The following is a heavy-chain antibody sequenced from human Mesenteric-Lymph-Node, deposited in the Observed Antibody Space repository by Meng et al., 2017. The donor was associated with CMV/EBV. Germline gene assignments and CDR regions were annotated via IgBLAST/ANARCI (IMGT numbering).Heavy chain of an antibody. CDR2: IYYSGST. V-gene: IGHV4-39*07. Sequence: SETLSLTCTVSGGSISSSSYYWGWIRQPPGKGLEWIGSIYYSGSTYYNPSLKSRVTISVDTSKNQFSLKLNSVTAADTAVYYCASLPHSSNWEYEYYFDYWGQGTLVTVSS. CDR1: GGSISSSSYY. D-gene: IGHD7-27*01. CDR3: ASLPHSSNWEYEYYFDY. J-gene: IGHJ4*02.